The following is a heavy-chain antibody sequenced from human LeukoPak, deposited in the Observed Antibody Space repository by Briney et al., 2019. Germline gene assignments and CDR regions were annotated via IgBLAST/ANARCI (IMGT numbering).Heavy chain of an antibody. CDR2: IYYSGST. V-gene: IGHV4-59*01. Sequence: SETLSLTCTVSGDSISNYYWNWIRQPPRKGLEWIGYIYYSGSTNYNPSLKSRVTISVDTSKNQFSLKLSSVTAADTAVYYCARGIIALGAFDIWGQGTMLTVSS. CDR1: GDSISNYY. CDR3: ARGIIALGAFDI. D-gene: IGHD2/OR15-2a*01. J-gene: IGHJ3*02.